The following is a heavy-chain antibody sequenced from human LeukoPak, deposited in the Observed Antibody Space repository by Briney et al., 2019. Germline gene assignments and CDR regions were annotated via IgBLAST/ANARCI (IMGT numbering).Heavy chain of an antibody. D-gene: IGHD5-18*01. V-gene: IGHV1-2*02. CDR1: GYTFTGYY. CDR3: ARDLKRGYSQAAGY. CDR2: INPNSGGT. Sequence: ASVKVSCKASGYTFTGYYMHWVRQAPGQGLEWMGWINPNSGGTNYAQKFQGRVTMTRDTSISTAYMELSRRRSDDTAVYYCARDLKRGYSQAAGYWGQGTLVTVSS. J-gene: IGHJ4*02.